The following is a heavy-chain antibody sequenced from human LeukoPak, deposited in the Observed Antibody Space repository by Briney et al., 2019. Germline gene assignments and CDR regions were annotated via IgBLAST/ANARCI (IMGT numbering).Heavy chain of an antibody. CDR1: GGTFSSYA. CDR3: ARDVGGYFDL. V-gene: IGHV1-69*05. J-gene: IGHJ2*01. D-gene: IGHD2-15*01. Sequence: PSASVKVSCKASGGTFSSYAISWVRQAPGQGLEWMGGIIPIFGTANYAQKFQGRVTITTDESTSTAYMELSSLRSEDTAVYYCARDVGGYFDLWGRGTLVTVSS. CDR2: IIPIFGTA.